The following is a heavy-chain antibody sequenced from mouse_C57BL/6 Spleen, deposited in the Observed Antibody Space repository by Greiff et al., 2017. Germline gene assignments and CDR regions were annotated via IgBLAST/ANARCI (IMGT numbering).Heavy chain of an antibody. CDR2: KSYDGSN. CDR1: GYSITSGYY. J-gene: IGHJ4*01. D-gene: IGHD2-1*01. Sequence: EVKLQESGPGLVKPSQSLSLTCSVTGYSITSGYYWNWIRQFPGNKLEWMGYKSYDGSNNYNPSLKNRISITRDTSKNQFFLKLNSVTTEDTATYYCARDATSRDAMDYWGQGTSVTVSS. V-gene: IGHV3-6*01. CDR3: ARDATSRDAMDY.